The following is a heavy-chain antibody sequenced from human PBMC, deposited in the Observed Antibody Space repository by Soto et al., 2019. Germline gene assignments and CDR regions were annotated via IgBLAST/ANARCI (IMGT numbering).Heavy chain of an antibody. J-gene: IGHJ4*02. CDR3: ARSTPKYCSSTSCGNHYFDY. CDR2: IIPIFGTA. Sequence: SVKVSCKASGGTFSSYAISWVRQAPGQGLEWMGGIIPIFGTANYAQKFQGRVTITADESTSTAYMELSSLRSEDTAVYYCARSTPKYCSSTSCGNHYFDYWGQGTLVTVSS. D-gene: IGHD2-2*01. CDR1: GGTFSSYA. V-gene: IGHV1-69*13.